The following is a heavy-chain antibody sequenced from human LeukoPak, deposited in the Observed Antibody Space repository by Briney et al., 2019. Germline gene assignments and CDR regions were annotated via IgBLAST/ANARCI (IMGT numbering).Heavy chain of an antibody. CDR2: IKQDGSEK. Sequence: QPGGSLRLSCAASGFTFSSYWMSWVRQAPGKGLEWVANIKQDGSEKYYVDSVKGRFTISRDNAKKSLSLQMNSLGADDTAVYYCARGYSSSWYLDWGQGTLVTVSS. J-gene: IGHJ4*02. V-gene: IGHV3-7*01. CDR3: ARGYSSSWYLD. CDR1: GFTFSSYW. D-gene: IGHD6-13*01.